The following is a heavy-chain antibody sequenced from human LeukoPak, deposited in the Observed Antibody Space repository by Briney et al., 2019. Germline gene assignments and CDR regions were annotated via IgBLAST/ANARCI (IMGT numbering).Heavy chain of an antibody. D-gene: IGHD6-19*01. V-gene: IGHV3-30*03. CDR1: GFTFSSYG. CDR2: ISYDGSNK. CDR3: ARGLHRIAVAGTGSFPFDY. J-gene: IGHJ4*02. Sequence: GRSLRLSCAASGFTFSSYGMHWVRQAPGKGLEWVAVISYDGSNKYYADSVKGRFTISRDNSKNTLYLQMNSLRAEDTAIYYCARGLHRIAVAGTGSFPFDYWGQRTLVTVSS.